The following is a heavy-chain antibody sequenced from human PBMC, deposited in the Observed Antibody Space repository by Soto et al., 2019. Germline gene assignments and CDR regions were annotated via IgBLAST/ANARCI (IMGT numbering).Heavy chain of an antibody. CDR3: ARPRYSGSYWAFDY. CDR2: INPNSGGT. J-gene: IGHJ4*02. V-gene: IGHV1-2*04. CDR1: GYTFTGYY. Sequence: ASVKVSCKASGYTFTGYYMHWVRQAPGQGLEWMGWINPNSGGTNYAQKFQGWVTMTRDTSISTAYMELSRLRSDDTAVYYCARPRYSGSYWAFDYWGQGTLVTVSS. D-gene: IGHD1-26*01.